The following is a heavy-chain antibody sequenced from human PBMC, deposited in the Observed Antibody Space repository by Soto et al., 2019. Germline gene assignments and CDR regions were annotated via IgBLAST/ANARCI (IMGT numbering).Heavy chain of an antibody. Sequence: EVQLVESGGGLVQPGGSLRLSCEASGFTFSSYSMNWVRQAPGKGLEWVSYNSSSSSTIYYADSVKGRFTLSRDNAKNSLYLQMNSLRDEDTAVYYCARDFVVGTYYDFWSGYYTGPYFDYWGQGTLVTVSS. CDR1: GFTFSSYS. J-gene: IGHJ4*02. V-gene: IGHV3-48*02. D-gene: IGHD3-3*01. CDR3: ARDFVVGTYYDFWSGYYTGPYFDY. CDR2: NSSSSSTI.